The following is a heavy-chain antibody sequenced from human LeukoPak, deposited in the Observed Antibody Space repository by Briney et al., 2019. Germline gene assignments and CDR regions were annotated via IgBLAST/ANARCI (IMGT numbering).Heavy chain of an antibody. CDR3: AKGKAKVAAAGPFDY. CDR1: GFTFSSYA. Sequence: GGSLRLSCAASGFTFSSYAIHWVRQAPGKGLEWVAVISYDGSNKYYADSVKGRFTISRDNSKNTLYLQMNSLRAEDTAVYYCAKGKAKVAAAGPFDYWGQGTLVTVSS. CDR2: ISYDGSNK. V-gene: IGHV3-30*04. J-gene: IGHJ4*02. D-gene: IGHD6-13*01.